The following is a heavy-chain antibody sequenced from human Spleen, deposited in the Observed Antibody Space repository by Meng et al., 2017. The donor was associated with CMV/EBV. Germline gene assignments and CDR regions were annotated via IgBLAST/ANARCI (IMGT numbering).Heavy chain of an antibody. Sequence: RFTRDWIGWVRQMPGKGLAWMGIIYPGDSDTRYSPSFQGQVTISADKSINTAYLQWSSLKASDTAMYYCARLKSFSDTSGYWPFDYWGQGTLVTVSS. CDR2: IYPGDSDT. CDR1: RFTRDW. CDR3: ARLKSFSDTSGYWPFDY. D-gene: IGHD3-22*01. V-gene: IGHV5-51*01. J-gene: IGHJ4*02.